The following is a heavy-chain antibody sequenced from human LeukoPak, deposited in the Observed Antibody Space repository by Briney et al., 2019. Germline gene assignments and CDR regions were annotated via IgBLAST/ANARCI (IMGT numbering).Heavy chain of an antibody. CDR3: ARDFTGYSSGQKAGGSQMRRPTPGAEYFQH. CDR2: IIPILDIT. D-gene: IGHD6-19*01. V-gene: IGHV1-69*04. Sequence: ASVKVSCKASGGTFSNYALSWVRQAPGQGLEWMGRIIPILDITNYAQKFQGRVTITADKSTSTAYMELSSLRSGDTAVYYCARDFTGYSSGQKAGGSQMRRPTPGAEYFQHWGQGALVTVSS. J-gene: IGHJ1*01. CDR1: GGTFSNYA.